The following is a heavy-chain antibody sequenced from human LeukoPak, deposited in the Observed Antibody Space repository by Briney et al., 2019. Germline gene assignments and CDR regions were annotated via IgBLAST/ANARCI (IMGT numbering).Heavy chain of an antibody. CDR1: GGSISSSSYY. J-gene: IGHJ3*02. CDR3: ARVGWQWLSKGAFDI. Sequence: SETLSLTCTVSGGSISSSSYYWGWIRQPPGKGLEWIGSIYYSGSTYYNPSLKSRVTISVDTSKNQFSLKLSSVTAADTAVYYCARVGWQWLSKGAFDIWGQGTMVTVSS. V-gene: IGHV4-39*07. CDR2: IYYSGST. D-gene: IGHD6-19*01.